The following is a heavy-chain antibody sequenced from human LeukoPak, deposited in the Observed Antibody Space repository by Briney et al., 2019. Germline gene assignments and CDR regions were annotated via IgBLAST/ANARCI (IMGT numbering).Heavy chain of an antibody. Sequence: GGSLRLSCAASGFTFSSYAMSWVRQAPGKGLEWVSAISGSGGSTYYADSVKDRFTISRDNSKNTLYLQMNSLRAEDTAVYYCAKDIAAAGTGLGDYWGQGTLVTVSS. J-gene: IGHJ4*02. V-gene: IGHV3-23*01. CDR1: GFTFSSYA. CDR3: AKDIAAAGTGLGDY. CDR2: ISGSGGST. D-gene: IGHD6-13*01.